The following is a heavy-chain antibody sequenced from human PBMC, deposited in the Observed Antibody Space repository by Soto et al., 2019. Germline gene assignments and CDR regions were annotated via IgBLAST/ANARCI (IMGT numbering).Heavy chain of an antibody. CDR3: ARDLYYDSSGYYWS. Sequence: ASVKVSCKASGCTFTGYYMHWVRQAPGQGLEWMGWINPNSGGTNYAQKFQGRVTMTRDTSISTAYMELSRLRSDDTAVYYCARDLYYDSSGYYWSWGQGALVTVSS. D-gene: IGHD3-22*01. CDR1: GCTFTGYY. J-gene: IGHJ4*02. CDR2: INPNSGGT. V-gene: IGHV1-2*02.